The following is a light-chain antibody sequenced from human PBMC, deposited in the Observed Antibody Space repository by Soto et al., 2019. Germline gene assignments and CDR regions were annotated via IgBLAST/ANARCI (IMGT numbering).Light chain of an antibody. CDR3: QHYKGYLWT. CDR2: DAS. V-gene: IGKV1-5*01. J-gene: IGKJ1*01. CDR1: QTINNW. Sequence: DIQMTQSPSTLSASVGDRVTITCRASQTINNWLAWYQQKPGNAPKLLIYDASILESGVPSRFSGSGSGTEFTLSISSLQPDDFATYYCQHYKGYLWTFGQGTKVDIK.